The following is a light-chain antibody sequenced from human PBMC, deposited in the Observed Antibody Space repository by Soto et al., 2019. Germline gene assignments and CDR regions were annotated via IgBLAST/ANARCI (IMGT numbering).Light chain of an antibody. CDR3: QQYASPPWT. V-gene: IGKV3-20*01. CDR2: GAS. J-gene: IGKJ1*01. Sequence: EIVFTQSPGILSLSPGERATLSCRASQSVHGNYLAWFQQKRGQAPRLLVYGASSRATGIPDRFSGSGSGSDFTLTISRLEPEDFALSYCQQYASPPWTVSQGTKVECK. CDR1: QSVHGNY.